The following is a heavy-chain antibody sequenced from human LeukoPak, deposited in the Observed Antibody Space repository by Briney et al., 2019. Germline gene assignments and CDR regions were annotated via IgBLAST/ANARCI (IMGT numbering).Heavy chain of an antibody. J-gene: IGHJ4*02. CDR3: ARAGGINFFDY. CDR1: GGSISSYY. Sequence: SETLSLTCTGSGGSISSYYWSWIRQPPGKGLEWVGYIYYSGSTNYNPSLKSRVTISVDTSKNHFSLKLRSVNAADTDVYYCARAGGINFFDYWGQGTLVTVSS. D-gene: IGHD2-21*01. CDR2: IYYSGST. V-gene: IGHV4-59*12.